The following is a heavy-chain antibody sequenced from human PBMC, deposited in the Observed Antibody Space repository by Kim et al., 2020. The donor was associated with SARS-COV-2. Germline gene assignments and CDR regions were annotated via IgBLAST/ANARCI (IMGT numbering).Heavy chain of an antibody. V-gene: IGHV4-34*01. CDR3: ASGYDSPH. D-gene: IGHD3-22*01. Sequence: SGSTNYNPSLKSRVTISVDTSKNQFSLKLSSVTAADTAVYYCASGYDSPHWGQGTLVTVSS. J-gene: IGHJ4*02. CDR2: SGST.